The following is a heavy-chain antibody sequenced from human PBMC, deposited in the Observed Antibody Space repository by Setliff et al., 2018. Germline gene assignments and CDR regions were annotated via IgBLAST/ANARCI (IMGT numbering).Heavy chain of an antibody. D-gene: IGHD4-17*01. CDR3: ARSRLYGGWFDP. CDR1: GYTFTSYD. CDR2: INPNSGGT. J-gene: IGHJ5*02. V-gene: IGHV1-2*02. Sequence: ASVKVSCKASGYTFTSYDINWVRQATGQGLEWMGWINPNSGGTNYAQKFQGRVTMTRDTXISTAYMELSRLRSDDTAVYSCARSRLYGGWFDPWGQGTLVTVSS.